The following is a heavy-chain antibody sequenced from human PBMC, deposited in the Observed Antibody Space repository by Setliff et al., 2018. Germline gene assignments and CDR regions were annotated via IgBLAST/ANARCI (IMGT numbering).Heavy chain of an antibody. CDR2: VFYSGAT. J-gene: IGHJ4*02. CDR1: GASINNHY. Sequence: KASETLSLTCTVSGASINNHYWAWIRQPPGKGLEFIGYVFYSGATKYDPSLKSRVTMSVDTSKNQFSLKLRSVTAADTAMYYCAKGGTYRYFDYWGQGTLVTVS. V-gene: IGHV4-59*11. CDR3: AKGGTYRYFDY.